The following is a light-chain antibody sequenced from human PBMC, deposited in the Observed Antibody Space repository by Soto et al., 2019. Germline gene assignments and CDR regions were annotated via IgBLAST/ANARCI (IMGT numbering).Light chain of an antibody. Sequence: EIVLTQSPGTLSLSPGERATLSCRASQSVSSSYLAWYQQKPGQAPRLLIYGASSRATGIPDRFSGSGSGTDFTMTISRLEPEDFAVYSGQQYGSSPITFGHGTRLEI. V-gene: IGKV3-20*01. CDR2: GAS. CDR1: QSVSSSY. CDR3: QQYGSSPIT. J-gene: IGKJ5*01.